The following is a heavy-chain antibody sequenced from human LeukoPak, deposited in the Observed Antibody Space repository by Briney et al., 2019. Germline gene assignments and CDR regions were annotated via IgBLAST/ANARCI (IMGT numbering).Heavy chain of an antibody. J-gene: IGHJ4*02. CDR3: ARRSDYYGSGSYSFLFDY. CDR1: GGSISSSDYY. Sequence: SQTLSLTCTVSGGSISSSDYYWSWIRQPLGKGLEWIGYVYYSRSTYYNPFLKSRVTISIDTSKNQFSLKLSSVTAADTAVYYCARRSDYYGSGSYSFLFDYWGLGTLVTVSS. CDR2: VYYSRST. D-gene: IGHD3-10*01. V-gene: IGHV4-30-4*01.